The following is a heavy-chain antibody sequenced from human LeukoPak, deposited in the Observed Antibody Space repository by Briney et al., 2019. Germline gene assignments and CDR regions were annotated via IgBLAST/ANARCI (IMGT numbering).Heavy chain of an antibody. CDR2: ISSSGSTI. Sequence: GGSLRLSCAASGFTFSDYYMSWIRQAPGKGLEWVSYISSSGSTIYYADSVKGRFTISRDNAKNSLYLQMNSLRAEDTAVYYCARAIYDYVWGSYRLDAFDIWGQGTMVTVFS. CDR3: ARAIYDYVWGSYRLDAFDI. CDR1: GFTFSDYY. D-gene: IGHD3-16*02. V-gene: IGHV3-11*01. J-gene: IGHJ3*02.